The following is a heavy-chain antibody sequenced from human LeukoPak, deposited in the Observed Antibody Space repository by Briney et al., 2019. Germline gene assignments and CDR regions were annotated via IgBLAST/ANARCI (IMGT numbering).Heavy chain of an antibody. Sequence: PSETLSLTCAVYRGSFCGYYWSWIRQPPRKGLEWIGEINHSGSTNYNPSLKSRVTISVDTSKNQFSLKLSYVTAADTAVYYCAGARGYSLNWFDPWGQGTLVTVSS. CDR3: AGARGYSLNWFDP. CDR2: INHSGST. J-gene: IGHJ5*02. CDR1: RGSFCGYY. D-gene: IGHD5-18*01. V-gene: IGHV4-34*01.